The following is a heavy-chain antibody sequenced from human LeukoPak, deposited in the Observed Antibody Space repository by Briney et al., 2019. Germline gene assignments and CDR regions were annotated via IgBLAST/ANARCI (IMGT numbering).Heavy chain of an antibody. J-gene: IGHJ3*02. CDR1: GYXFTGYY. CDR3: ARFIAALNAFDI. V-gene: IGHV1-2*02. CDR2: INPNSGGT. D-gene: IGHD6-13*01. Sequence: ASVKVSCKASGYXFTGYYIHWVRQAPGQGLEWMGWINPNSGGTNYAQKFQGRVTMTRDTSISTAYMELSRLRSDDTAVYYCARFIAALNAFDIWGQGTMVTVSS.